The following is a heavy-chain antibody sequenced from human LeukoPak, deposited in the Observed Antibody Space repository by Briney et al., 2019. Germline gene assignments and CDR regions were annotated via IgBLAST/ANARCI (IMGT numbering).Heavy chain of an antibody. J-gene: IGHJ6*02. V-gene: IGHV6-1*01. Sequence: SPTLSLTCAISGDSVSSNSAAWNWLRQSPSRGLEWLGRTYYRSKWYNDYAVSVKSRITINPDTSKNQFSLQLNSVTPEDTAVYYCAVVLSDYGMDVWGQGTTVTVSS. CDR3: AVVLSDYGMDV. CDR1: GDSVSSNSAA. CDR2: TYYRSKWYN. D-gene: IGHD2-15*01.